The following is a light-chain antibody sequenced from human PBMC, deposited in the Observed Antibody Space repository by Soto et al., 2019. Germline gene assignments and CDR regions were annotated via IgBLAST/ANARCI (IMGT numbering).Light chain of an antibody. CDR3: QQYDNLPFT. CDR2: DAS. CDR1: QDISNY. V-gene: IGKV1-33*01. J-gene: IGKJ4*01. Sequence: DIQMTQSPSSLSASVGDRVTITCQASQDISNYLNWYQQKPGKAPKLLIYDASNLETGVPSRFSGSGSGTDFTFTISSLRPADIATYYCQQYDNLPFTFGGGPKVEIK.